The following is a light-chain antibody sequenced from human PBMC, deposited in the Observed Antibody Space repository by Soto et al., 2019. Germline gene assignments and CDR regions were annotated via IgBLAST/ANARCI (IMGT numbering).Light chain of an antibody. Sequence: EIVLTQSPGTLSLSVGERVTLSCRASQSVSSYLAWYQQTPGQALRLLIYDTSNRATGTPDRFSGSGSGTDFTLTISRLEPEDFTVYYCQQYGSSPLTFGGGTTVEIK. CDR3: QQYGSSPLT. CDR2: DTS. V-gene: IGKV3-20*01. J-gene: IGKJ4*01. CDR1: QSVSSY.